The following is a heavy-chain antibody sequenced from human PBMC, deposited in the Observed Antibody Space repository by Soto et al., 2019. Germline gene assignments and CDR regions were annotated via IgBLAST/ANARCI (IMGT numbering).Heavy chain of an antibody. V-gene: IGHV1-18*01. CDR2: ISGNNGNT. J-gene: IGHJ5*02. CDR1: GYTFTSYT. CDR3: VGDGVGGFDP. Sequence: QVQLVHSGAEVKKPGASVKVSCKASGYTFTSYTISWVRQAPGHGLEWMGWISGNNGNTNYAQKLQCRANMTSDTSAITAYMEVRSVGSDVKTLYYCVGDGVGGFDPWCQGTLGSVS.